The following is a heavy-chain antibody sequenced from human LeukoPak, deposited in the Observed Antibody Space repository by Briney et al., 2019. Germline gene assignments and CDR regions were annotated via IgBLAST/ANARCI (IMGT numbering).Heavy chain of an antibody. Sequence: GASVKVSCKASGYTFTSYGISWVRQAPGQGLEWMGWISAYNGNTNYAQKLQGRVTMTTDTSTSTAYMELRSLRSDDTAVYYCARAGDIVVVPAALSSYYYYYMDVWGKGTTVTVSS. CDR1: GYTFTSYG. D-gene: IGHD2-2*01. CDR3: ARAGDIVVVPAALSSYYYYYMDV. J-gene: IGHJ6*03. V-gene: IGHV1-18*01. CDR2: ISAYNGNT.